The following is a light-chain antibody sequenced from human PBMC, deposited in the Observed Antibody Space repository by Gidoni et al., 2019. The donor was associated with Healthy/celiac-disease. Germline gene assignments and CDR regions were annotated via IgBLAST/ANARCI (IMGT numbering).Light chain of an antibody. CDR1: QSVSSY. Sequence: EIVLTQPPATLSLSPGERATLSCSASQSVSSYLAWYQQKPGQAPRLLIYDASNRATGIPARFSGSGSGTDFTLTISSLEPEDFAVYYCQQRSNWPPMYTFXQXTKLXIK. V-gene: IGKV3-11*01. CDR3: QQRSNWPPMYT. J-gene: IGKJ2*01. CDR2: DAS.